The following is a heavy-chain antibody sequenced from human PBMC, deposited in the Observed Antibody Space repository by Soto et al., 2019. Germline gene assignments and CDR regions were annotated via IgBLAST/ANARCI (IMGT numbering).Heavy chain of an antibody. CDR3: ARDSYTRY. D-gene: IGHD4-4*01. Sequence: GGSLRLSCAASGFIVSTSYMSWVRQAPGKGLEWVSIIYNDGSTYYADSVKGRFTVSRDDSKNILYLEILSLRVEDTAVYYCARDSYTRYWGQGTLVTVSS. V-gene: IGHV3-66*01. CDR1: GFIVSTSY. J-gene: IGHJ4*02. CDR2: IYNDGST.